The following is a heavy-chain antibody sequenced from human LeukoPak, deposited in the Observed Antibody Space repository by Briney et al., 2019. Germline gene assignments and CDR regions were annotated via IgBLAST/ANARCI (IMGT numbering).Heavy chain of an antibody. V-gene: IGHV3-23*01. CDR3: ATVWAYSSSS. CDR1: GFTFSSYA. J-gene: IGHJ4*02. Sequence: PGGSLRLSCAASGFTFSSYAMSWVRQAPGKGLEWVSAISGSGGSTYYADSVKGRFTNSRDNSKNTLYLQMNSLRAEDTAVYYCATVWAYSSSSWGQGTLVTVSS. CDR2: ISGSGGST. D-gene: IGHD6-13*01.